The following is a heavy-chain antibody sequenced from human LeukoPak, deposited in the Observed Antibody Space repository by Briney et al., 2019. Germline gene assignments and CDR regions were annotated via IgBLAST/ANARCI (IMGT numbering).Heavy chain of an antibody. Sequence: GASVNVSCKASGYIFTSYGIGWVRQAPGQGLEWMGWISADNGNTNYAQNLQGRVTMTTDTSTSTAYMEVRGLKSDDTAVYYCARDGYFDYWGQGTLVTVSS. CDR1: GYIFTSYG. CDR3: ARDGYFDY. J-gene: IGHJ4*02. CDR2: ISADNGNT. V-gene: IGHV1-18*01.